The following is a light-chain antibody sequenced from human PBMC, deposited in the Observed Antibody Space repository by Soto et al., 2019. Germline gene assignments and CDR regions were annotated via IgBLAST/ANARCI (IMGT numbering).Light chain of an antibody. CDR3: QQYNSYSPLFT. Sequence: DSQITQSPSSLSASVGDRVTITCRANQTITHYLNWYQQKPGRAPALLIYDASSLQSGVPSRFSGRGSGTEFTLTISSLQPDDFATYYCQQYNSYSPLFTFGPGTKVDI. CDR2: DAS. CDR1: QTITHY. V-gene: IGKV1-16*01. J-gene: IGKJ3*01.